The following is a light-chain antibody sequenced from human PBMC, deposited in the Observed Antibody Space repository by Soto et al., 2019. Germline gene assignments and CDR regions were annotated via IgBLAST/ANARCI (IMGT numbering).Light chain of an antibody. Sequence: EIVLTQSPGTLSLSPGEIATLSCRASQSVSSSYVAWYQQKPGQAPRLLIYEASIRAIVIPDRFSGSGSGTYFTITISRLEPEDCTVYHCQQYGSSPPTFGQGYKVEIK. CDR3: QQYGSSPPT. V-gene: IGKV3-20*01. J-gene: IGKJ1*01. CDR2: EAS. CDR1: QSVSSSY.